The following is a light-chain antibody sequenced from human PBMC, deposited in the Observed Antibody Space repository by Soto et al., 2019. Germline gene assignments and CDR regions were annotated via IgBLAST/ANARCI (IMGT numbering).Light chain of an antibody. J-gene: IGLJ2*01. CDR1: ISNIGSNT. Sequence: QSVLTQPPSASGTPGQRVTISCSGSISNIGSNTVNWYQQLPGTAPKLLIYSNNQRPSGVPDRFSGSKSGTSASLAISGLQSEDEADYYCAAWDDSLNVVLFGGGTKLTV. CDR3: AAWDDSLNVVL. V-gene: IGLV1-44*01. CDR2: SNN.